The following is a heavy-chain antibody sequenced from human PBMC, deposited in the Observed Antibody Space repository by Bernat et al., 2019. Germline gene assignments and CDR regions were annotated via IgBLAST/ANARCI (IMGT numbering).Heavy chain of an antibody. D-gene: IGHD2-15*01. CDR1: GFTFSSYG. J-gene: IGHJ6*02. CDR2: ISYDGSNK. V-gene: IGHV3-30*18. Sequence: QVQLVESGGGVVQPGRSLRLSCAASGFTFSSYGMHWVRQAPGKGLEWVAVISYDGSNKYYADSVKGRFTISRDNSKNTLYLQMNSLRAEDTAVYYCAKLGFRISPYGMDVWGQGTLVTIS. CDR3: AKLGFRISPYGMDV.